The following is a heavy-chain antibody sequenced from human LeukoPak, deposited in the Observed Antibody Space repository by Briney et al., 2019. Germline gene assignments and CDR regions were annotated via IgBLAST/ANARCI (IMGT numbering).Heavy chain of an antibody. Sequence: GGSLRLSCAASGFTFSSYSMNWARQAPGKGLEWVSSISSSSSYIYYADSVKGRFTISRDNAKNSLYLQMNSLRAEDTAVYYCARAGVGIFYNWFDPWGQGTLVTVSS. D-gene: IGHD1-26*01. V-gene: IGHV3-21*01. J-gene: IGHJ5*02. CDR3: ARAGVGIFYNWFDP. CDR1: GFTFSSYS. CDR2: ISSSSSYI.